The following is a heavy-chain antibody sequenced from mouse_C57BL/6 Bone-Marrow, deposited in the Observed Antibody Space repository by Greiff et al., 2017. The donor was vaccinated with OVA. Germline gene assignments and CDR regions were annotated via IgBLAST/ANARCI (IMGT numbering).Heavy chain of an antibody. Sequence: VQLKESGPGLVKPSQSLSLTCSVTGYSITSGYYWNWIRQFPGNKLEWMGYISYDGSNNYNPSLKNRISITRDTSKNQFFLKLNSVTTEDTATYYCARDWDSNSWFAYWGQGTLVTVSA. D-gene: IGHD2-5*01. CDR2: ISYDGSN. J-gene: IGHJ3*01. CDR3: ARDWDSNSWFAY. V-gene: IGHV3-6*01. CDR1: GYSITSGYY.